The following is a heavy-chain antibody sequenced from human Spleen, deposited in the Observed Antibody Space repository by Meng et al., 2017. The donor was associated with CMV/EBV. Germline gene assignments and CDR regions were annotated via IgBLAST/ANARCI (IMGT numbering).Heavy chain of an antibody. D-gene: IGHD4-17*01. CDR2: IYNGDNT. Sequence: GESLKISCAASGFTVSSSYMSWVRQAPGKGLEWVSVIYNGDNTYYADSVRGRFTISRDNAKKSVYLQMNSLRAEDTAVYFCARVNGHGDYDLDYWGQGTLVTVSS. V-gene: IGHV3-66*01. CDR3: ARVNGHGDYDLDY. J-gene: IGHJ4*02. CDR1: GFTVSSSY.